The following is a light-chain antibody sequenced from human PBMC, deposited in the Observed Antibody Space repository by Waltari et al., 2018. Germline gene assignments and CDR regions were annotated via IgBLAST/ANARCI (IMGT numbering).Light chain of an antibody. CDR3: QQYGSSRGFT. CDR2: GAS. V-gene: IGKV3-20*01. CDR1: QSVSSSY. Sequence: EIVLTQSPGTLSLSPGERATLSCRASQSVSSSYLAWYQQKPGHAPRLLIDGASSRATGIPDRFSGSGSGTDFTLTISRLEPEDFAVYYCQQYGSSRGFTFGPGTKVDIK. J-gene: IGKJ3*01.